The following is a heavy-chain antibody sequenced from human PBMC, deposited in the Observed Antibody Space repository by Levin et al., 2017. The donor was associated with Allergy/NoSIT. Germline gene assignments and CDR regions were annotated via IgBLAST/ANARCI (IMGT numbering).Heavy chain of an antibody. CDR2: IDHSGST. CDR1: DGSFSDYY. J-gene: IGHJ4*02. Sequence: SETLSLTCAVSDGSFSDYYWSWIRQPPGKGLEWIGEIDHSGSTNYNPSLKSRVTISLATSKNQFSLKVSSVTAADTAVYYCARGQRWSQYQLLRVPDFDYWGQGTLVTVSS. CDR3: ARGQRWSQYQLLRVPDFDY. V-gene: IGHV4-34*01. D-gene: IGHD2-2*01.